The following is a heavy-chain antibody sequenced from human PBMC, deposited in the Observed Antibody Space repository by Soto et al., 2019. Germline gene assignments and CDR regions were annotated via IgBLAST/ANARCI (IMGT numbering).Heavy chain of an antibody. J-gene: IGHJ4*02. CDR3: ARDKFGYSTRWYYFDY. Sequence: SETLSLTCTVSGGSISNFYWSWIRQPAGKGLEWIGRIYSSGNTNYNPSLKSRVTMSVDTSKNQFSLKLSSVTAADTAVYYCARDKFGYSTRWYYFDYWGQGALVTVSS. CDR1: GGSISNFY. V-gene: IGHV4-4*07. CDR2: IYSSGNT. D-gene: IGHD6-13*01.